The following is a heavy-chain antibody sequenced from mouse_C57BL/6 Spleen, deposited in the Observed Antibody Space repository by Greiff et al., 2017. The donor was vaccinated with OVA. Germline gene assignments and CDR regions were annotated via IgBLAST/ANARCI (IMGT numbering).Heavy chain of an antibody. V-gene: IGHV1-47*01. CDR2: FHPYNDDT. CDR1: GYTFTTYP. J-gene: IGHJ1*03. Sequence: QVQLKESGAELVKPGASVKMSCKASGYTFTTYPIEWMQQNPGKSLEWIGNFHPYNDDTKYNEKFKGKATLTVEKSSSTVYLELSRLTSDDSAVYNCARGDSSYGGWYFDVWGTGTTVTVSS. CDR3: ARGDSSYGGWYFDV. D-gene: IGHD1-1*01.